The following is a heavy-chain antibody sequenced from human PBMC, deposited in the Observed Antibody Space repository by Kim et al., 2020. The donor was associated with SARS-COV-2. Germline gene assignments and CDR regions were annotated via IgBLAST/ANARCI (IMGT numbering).Heavy chain of an antibody. Sequence: DSVKGRFTSSRDKSKNKLYLQMNRLRAEDTAVYYCARERSITMVRGGFDYWGQGTLVTVSS. V-gene: IGHV3-30*07. D-gene: IGHD3-10*01. CDR3: ARERSITMVRGGFDY. J-gene: IGHJ4*02.